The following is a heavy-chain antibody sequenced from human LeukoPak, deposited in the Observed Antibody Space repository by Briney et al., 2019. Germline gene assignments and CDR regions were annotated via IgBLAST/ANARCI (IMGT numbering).Heavy chain of an antibody. J-gene: IGHJ4*02. CDR3: ARDISVAGIDY. CDR1: GCTCSSYA. D-gene: IGHD6-19*01. Sequence: GSSVKVSCKASGCTCSSYAISWLRQAPGQGLEWVGRIIPIFGTANYAQKFQGRVTITTDESTSTAYMQLTSPRTEDTAVYYCARDISVAGIDYWGQGTVVTVSS. V-gene: IGHV1-69*05. CDR2: IIPIFGTA.